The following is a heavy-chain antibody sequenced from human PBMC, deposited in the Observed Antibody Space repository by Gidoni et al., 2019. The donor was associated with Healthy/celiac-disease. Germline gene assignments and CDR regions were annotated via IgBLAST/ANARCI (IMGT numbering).Heavy chain of an antibody. J-gene: IGHJ5*02. CDR2: IYYSGST. V-gene: IGHV4-39*01. D-gene: IGHD2-2*01. CDR1: GGSISSSSYY. CDR3: ARSPRSSRNWFDP. Sequence: QLQLQESGPGLVKPSETLSLTCTVSGGSISSSSYYWGWIRQPPGKGLEWIGSIYYSGSTYYNPSLKSRVTISVDTSKNQFSLKLSSVTAADTAVYYCARSPRSSRNWFDPWGQGTLVTVSS.